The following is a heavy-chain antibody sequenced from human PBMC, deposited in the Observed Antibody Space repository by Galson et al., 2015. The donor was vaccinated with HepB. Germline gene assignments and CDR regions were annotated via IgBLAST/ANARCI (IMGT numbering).Heavy chain of an antibody. D-gene: IGHD2-2*01. V-gene: IGHV3-53*01. J-gene: IGHJ6*02. Sequence: SLRLSCAASGFTVSSNYMSWVRQAPGKGLEWVSVIYSGGSTYYADSVKGRFTISRDNSKNTLYLQMNSLRAEDTAVYYCARDRVVADDYYYYYYGMDVWGQGTTVTVSS. CDR1: GFTVSSNY. CDR2: IYSGGST. CDR3: ARDRVVADDYYYYYYGMDV.